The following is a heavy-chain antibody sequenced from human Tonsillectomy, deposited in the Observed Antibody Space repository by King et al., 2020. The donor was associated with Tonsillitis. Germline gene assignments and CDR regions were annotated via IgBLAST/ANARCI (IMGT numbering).Heavy chain of an antibody. D-gene: IGHD3-3*01. V-gene: IGHV3-9*01. CDR2: ISWNSGSI. CDR3: AKEGPGCSSSYDFWSGYCPFDY. CDR1: GFTFDDYA. Sequence: VQLVESGGGLVQPGRSLRLSCAASGFTFDDYAMHWVRQAPGKGLEWVSGISWNSGSIGYADSVKGRFTISRDNAKNSLYLQMNSLRAEDTALYYCAKEGPGCSSSYDFWSGYCPFDYWGQGTLVTVSS. J-gene: IGHJ4*02.